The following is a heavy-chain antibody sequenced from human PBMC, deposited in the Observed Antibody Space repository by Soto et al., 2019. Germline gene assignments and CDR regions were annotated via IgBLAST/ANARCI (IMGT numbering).Heavy chain of an antibody. CDR3: ARVHSSSWYYFDY. Sequence: SETLSLTCTVSGGSISSGGYCWSWLRPHPGKGLEWIGYIYYSGSTNYNPSLKSRGTISVDTSKNQFSLKLSSVTAADTAVYYCARVHSSSWYYFDYWGQGTLVTVSS. V-gene: IGHV4-61*08. CDR2: IYYSGST. CDR1: GGSISSGGYC. D-gene: IGHD6-13*01. J-gene: IGHJ4*02.